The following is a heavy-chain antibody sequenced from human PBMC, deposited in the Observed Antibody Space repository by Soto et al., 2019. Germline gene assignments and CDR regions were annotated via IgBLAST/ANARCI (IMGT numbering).Heavy chain of an antibody. Sequence: QVQLVQSGAEVKKPGASVKVSCKASGYTFTTYDISWVRQAPGQGLEWMGRISTYNGNTNYPQSLQGRLTMTTDTSTTTAYMELRSLRSDDTAVYYCARDPCHVLMVNAPNLYGMDVWGQGTTVIVSS. CDR1: GYTFTTYD. J-gene: IGHJ6*02. CDR3: ARDPCHVLMVNAPNLYGMDV. CDR2: ISTYNGNT. V-gene: IGHV1-18*01. D-gene: IGHD2-8*01.